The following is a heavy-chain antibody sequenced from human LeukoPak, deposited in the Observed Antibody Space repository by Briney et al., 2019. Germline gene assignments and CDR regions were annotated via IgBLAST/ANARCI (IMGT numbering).Heavy chain of an antibody. V-gene: IGHV1-69*05. CDR1: GGTFSSYA. Sequence: SVKVSCKASGGTFSSYAISWVRQAPGQGLEWMGRIIPIFGTANYAQKFQGRVTITTDESTSTAYMELSSLRPEDTAVYYCARDGEDSSGWYLANWFDPWGQGTLVTVSS. J-gene: IGHJ5*02. CDR2: IIPIFGTA. CDR3: ARDGEDSSGWYLANWFDP. D-gene: IGHD6-19*01.